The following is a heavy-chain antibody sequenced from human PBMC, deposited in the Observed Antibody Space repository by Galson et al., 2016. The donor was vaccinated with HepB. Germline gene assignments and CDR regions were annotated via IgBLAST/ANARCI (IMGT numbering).Heavy chain of an antibody. CDR3: ARWVGFAKDLWSGPFDY. D-gene: IGHD3-10*01. CDR1: GGTFRNYA. Sequence: SVKVSCKASGGTFRNYAISWVRQAPGQGLEWMGWIIPMFVKAKYAEKFQGRVTITADESTSTAYMELRSLRSEDTAVYYCARWVGFAKDLWSGPFDYWGQGTLVTVS. V-gene: IGHV1-69*13. J-gene: IGHJ4*02. CDR2: IIPMFVKA.